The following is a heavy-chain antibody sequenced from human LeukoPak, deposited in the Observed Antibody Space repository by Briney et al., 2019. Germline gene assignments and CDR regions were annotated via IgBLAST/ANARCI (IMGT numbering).Heavy chain of an antibody. J-gene: IGHJ4*02. Sequence: GESLKISCKGSGYCFANYWIGWVRQMPGKGLEWMGIIYPADSDTGYSPSFQGQVTISADRSISTAYLQWGSLKASDTAMYYCARRPYDSSGYYTHPFDYWGQGTLVTVSS. CDR3: ARRPYDSSGYYTHPFDY. CDR1: GYCFANYW. V-gene: IGHV5-51*01. D-gene: IGHD3-22*01. CDR2: IYPADSDT.